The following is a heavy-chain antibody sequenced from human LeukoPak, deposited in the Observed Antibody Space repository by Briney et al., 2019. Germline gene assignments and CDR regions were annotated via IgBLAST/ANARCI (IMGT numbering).Heavy chain of an antibody. CDR1: GFTFSSYA. CDR3: AKDWGYDFWSGYYFNY. V-gene: IGHV3-23*01. Sequence: SGGSLRLSCAASGFTFSSYAMSWVRQAPGKGLEWVSAISGSGGSTYYADSVKGRFTISRDNSKNTLYLQMNSLRAEDTAVYYCAKDWGYDFWSGYYFNYWGQGTLVTVSS. J-gene: IGHJ4*02. CDR2: ISGSGGST. D-gene: IGHD3-3*01.